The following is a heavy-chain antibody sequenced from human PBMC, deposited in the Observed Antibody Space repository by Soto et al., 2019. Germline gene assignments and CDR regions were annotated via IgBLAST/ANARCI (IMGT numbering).Heavy chain of an antibody. V-gene: IGHV4-59*01. D-gene: IGHD3-9*01. CDR2: IYYSGST. Sequence: SETLSLTCTVSGGSISSYYWSWIRQPPGKGLEWIGYIYYSGSTNYNPSLKSRVTIAVDTSKNQFSLKLSSVTAADQAVYYCARTPRDFDWLLSFDYWGQGTLVTVSS. J-gene: IGHJ4*02. CDR1: GGSISSYY. CDR3: ARTPRDFDWLLSFDY.